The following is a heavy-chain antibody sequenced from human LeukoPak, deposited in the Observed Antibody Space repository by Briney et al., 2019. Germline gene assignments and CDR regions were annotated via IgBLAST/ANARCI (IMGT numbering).Heavy chain of an antibody. CDR3: AREGNRRSFDY. J-gene: IGHJ4*02. Sequence: GGSLRLSCAASGFTVGSNYMSWVRQAPGKGLEWVANIKQDGSETYYVDSVTGRFTISRDNAKNSLSLQMNSLRAEDTAVYYCAREGNRRSFDYWGQGTLVTVSS. CDR2: IKQDGSET. D-gene: IGHD2/OR15-2a*01. V-gene: IGHV3-7*01. CDR1: GFTVGSNY.